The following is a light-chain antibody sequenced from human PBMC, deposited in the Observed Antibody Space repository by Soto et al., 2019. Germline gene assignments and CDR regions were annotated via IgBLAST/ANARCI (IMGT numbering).Light chain of an antibody. CDR2: AAS. V-gene: IGKV1-12*01. J-gene: IGKJ4*01. Sequence: DIQMTQSPSSVSASVGDRVTITCRASQGISGWLAWYQQKPGKDPKLLIYAASSLQSGGPSRFSGSGPGTDFTLTISSLQPEDFATYYCQQANSFPLTFGGGTKVEIK. CDR3: QQANSFPLT. CDR1: QGISGW.